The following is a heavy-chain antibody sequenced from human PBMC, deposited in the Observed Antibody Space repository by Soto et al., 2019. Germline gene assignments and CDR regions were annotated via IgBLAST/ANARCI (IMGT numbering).Heavy chain of an antibody. D-gene: IGHD3-22*01. CDR2: VYHTGTT. CDR3: ARALVTDYNSRDYHYYFAMDV. J-gene: IGHJ6*02. V-gene: IGHV4-31*02. Sequence: HLQESGPGLVKPSQTLSLTCVVSGGPVSGDDLYWSWIRHLPGKGLEWIANVYHTGTTYYNPSLKSRVSMSVDTSQNQFSLILASVTVADTAVYYCARALVTDYNSRDYHYYFAMDVWGQGTSVTVSS. CDR1: GGPVSGDDLY.